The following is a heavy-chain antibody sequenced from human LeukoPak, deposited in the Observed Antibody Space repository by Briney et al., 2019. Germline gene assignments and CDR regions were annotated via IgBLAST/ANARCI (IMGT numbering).Heavy chain of an antibody. CDR1: GFTVSSNY. V-gene: IGHV3-53*01. J-gene: IGHJ4*02. CDR2: IYSGGST. D-gene: IGHD6-19*01. Sequence: PGGSLRLSCAASGFTVSSNYMSWVRQAPGKGLEWVSVIYSGGSTYYADSVKGRFTISRDNSKNTLYPQMNSLRAEDTAVYYCASLLTYSSGWSDYFDYWGQGTLVTVSS. CDR3: ASLLTYSSGWSDYFDY.